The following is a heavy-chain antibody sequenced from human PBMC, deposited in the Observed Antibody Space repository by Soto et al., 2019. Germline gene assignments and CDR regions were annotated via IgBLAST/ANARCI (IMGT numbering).Heavy chain of an antibody. CDR1: GYTFTSYV. V-gene: IGHV1-18*01. D-gene: IGHD3-9*01. J-gene: IGHJ4*02. CDR2: ISAYNGNT. CDR3: ARGDDILTGYYRGLDY. Sequence: ASVKVSCKASGYTFTSYVFSWVRQAPGQGLEWMGWISAYNGNTNYAQRFQGRVTMTTDTSTRTAYMELGSLRSDDTAVYYCARGDDILTGYYRGLDYWGQGTLVTVSS.